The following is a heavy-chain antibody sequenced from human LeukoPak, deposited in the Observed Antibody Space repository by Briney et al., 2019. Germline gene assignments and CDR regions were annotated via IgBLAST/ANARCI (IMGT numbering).Heavy chain of an antibody. J-gene: IGHJ4*02. D-gene: IGHD4-11*01. CDR2: IRYDGSNK. CDR3: AKGGSLDYKPDFLNY. V-gene: IGHV3-30*02. CDR1: GFTFSSYG. Sequence: GGSLRLSCAASGFTFSSYGMHWVRQAPGKGLEWVAFIRYDGSNKYYADSVKGRFTISRDNSKNTLYLQMNSLRAEDTAVYYCAKGGSLDYKPDFLNYWGQGTLVTVSS.